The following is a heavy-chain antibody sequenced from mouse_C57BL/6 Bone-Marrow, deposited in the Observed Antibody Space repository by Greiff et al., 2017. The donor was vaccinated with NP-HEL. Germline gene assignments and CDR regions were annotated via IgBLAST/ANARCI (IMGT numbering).Heavy chain of an antibody. CDR3: TTFITTVVEGFDY. D-gene: IGHD1-1*01. Sequence: VQLKESGAELVGPGASVKLSCTASGFNIKDDYMHWVKQRPEQGLEWIGWIDPENGDTEYASKFQGKATITADTSSNTAYLQLSSLTSEDTAVYYCTTFITTVVEGFDYWGQGTTLTVSS. V-gene: IGHV14-4*01. CDR1: GFNIKDDY. J-gene: IGHJ2*01. CDR2: IDPENGDT.